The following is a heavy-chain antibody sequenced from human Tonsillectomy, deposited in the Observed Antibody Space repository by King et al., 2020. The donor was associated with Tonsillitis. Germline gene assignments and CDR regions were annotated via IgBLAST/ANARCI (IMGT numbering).Heavy chain of an antibody. D-gene: IGHD1-26*01. CDR1: GFTFSSYG. J-gene: IGHJ6*02. CDR2: ISYDGSNK. Sequence: VQLVESGGGVVQPGRSLRLSCAASGFTFSSYGMHWVRQAPGKGLEWVAVISYDGSNKYYADSVKGRFTISRDNSKNTLYLQMNSLRAEDTAVYYCAKGYVEWVMSGMDAWGQGTTVTVSS. V-gene: IGHV3-30*18. CDR3: AKGYVEWVMSGMDA.